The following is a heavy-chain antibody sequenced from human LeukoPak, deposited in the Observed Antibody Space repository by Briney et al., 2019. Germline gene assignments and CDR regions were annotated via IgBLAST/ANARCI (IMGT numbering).Heavy chain of an antibody. CDR3: ASGGSGSKYYYYMDV. CDR2: INPNSGGT. V-gene: IGHV1-2*02. CDR1: GYTFTGYY. D-gene: IGHD3-10*01. J-gene: IGHJ6*03. Sequence: ASVKVSCKASGYTFTGYYMHWVRQAPGQGLEWMGWINPNSGGTNYAQKFQGRVTMTSDTSISTAYLALSRLRSDDTAVYYCASGGSGSKYYYYMDVWGKGTTVTISS.